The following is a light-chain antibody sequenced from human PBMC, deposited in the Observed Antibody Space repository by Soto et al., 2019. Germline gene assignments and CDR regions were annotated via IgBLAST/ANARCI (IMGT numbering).Light chain of an antibody. J-gene: IGKJ1*01. V-gene: IGKV3-20*01. CDR2: GTS. CDR1: QSVSSNY. Sequence: EIVLTQSPGTLSLXPGERATLSCRASQSVSSNYLAWYQQKPGQAPRLLIYGTSSRATGVPDRFSGSGSGTDFTLTISRLEPEDFAVYYCHQYNTSPWTFGQGTKVDIK. CDR3: HQYNTSPWT.